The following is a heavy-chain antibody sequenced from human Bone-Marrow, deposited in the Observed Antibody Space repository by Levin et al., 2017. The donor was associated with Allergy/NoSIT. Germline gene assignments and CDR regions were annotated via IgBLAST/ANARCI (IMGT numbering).Heavy chain of an antibody. D-gene: IGHD3-3*01. J-gene: IGHJ4*02. CDR2: MNPNSVNT. CDR3: ARGFSFHDFQSGHYDY. Sequence: ASVKVSCKASGYTFTNYDITWVRQATGQGLEWMGWMNPNSVNTHYAQSFQGRVTMTKDTSTNTAYMELRRLTSEDTAVYYCARGFSFHDFQSGHYDYWGQGTLVTVSS. CDR1: GYTFTNYD. V-gene: IGHV1-8*01.